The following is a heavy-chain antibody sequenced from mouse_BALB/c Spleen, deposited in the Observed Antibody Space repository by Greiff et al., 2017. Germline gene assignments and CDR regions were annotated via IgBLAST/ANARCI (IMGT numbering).Heavy chain of an antibody. D-gene: IGHD2-3*01. CDR2: INSNGGST. CDR1: WFTFRSHG. CDR3: ARDFDGYYEAY. V-gene: IGHV5-6-3*01. J-gene: IGHJ3*01. Sequence: EVMPVESGGGFVQPGGSLELSFAASWFTFRSHGFSLVRQTPDKRLVLVANINSNGGSTYYSDSVKGRFTISRDNAKNTLYLQMSSLKSEDTAMYYCARDFDGYYEAYWGQGTLVTVSA.